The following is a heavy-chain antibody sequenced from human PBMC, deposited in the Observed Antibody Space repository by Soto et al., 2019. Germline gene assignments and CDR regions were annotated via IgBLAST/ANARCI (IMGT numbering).Heavy chain of an antibody. CDR2: IFYSGST. CDR1: SGSISSTIYS. D-gene: IGHD3-22*01. CDR3: ARLITMIAHPGAFDI. J-gene: IGHJ3*02. V-gene: IGHV4-39*07. Sequence: SXTLSLTCTVSSGSISSTIYSWDWIRQPPGKGLEWIGSIFYSGSTYYNPSLKSRVTISVDTSKNQFSLKLSSVTAEDTAVYYCARLITMIAHPGAFDIWGQGTMVTVSS.